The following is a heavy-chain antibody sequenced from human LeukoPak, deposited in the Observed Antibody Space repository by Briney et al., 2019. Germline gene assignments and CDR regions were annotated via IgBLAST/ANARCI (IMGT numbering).Heavy chain of an antibody. CDR3: AKRHGGPEYYFDY. CDR1: GFTFSSYG. Sequence: PGGSLRLSCAASGFTFSSYGMHWVRQAPGKGLEWVAFIRYDGSNKYYADSVKGRFTISRDNSKNTLYLQMNSLRAEDTAVYYCAKRHGGPEYYFDYWGQGTLVTVSS. J-gene: IGHJ4*02. D-gene: IGHD3-10*01. V-gene: IGHV3-30*02. CDR2: IRYDGSNK.